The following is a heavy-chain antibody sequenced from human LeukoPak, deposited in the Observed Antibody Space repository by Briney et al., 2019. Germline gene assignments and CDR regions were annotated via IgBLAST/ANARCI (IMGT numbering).Heavy chain of an antibody. CDR1: GFTFSSYA. D-gene: IGHD3-22*01. CDR3: AMYYYDSSGYYSSYYYMDV. CDR2: IGGSSGNT. J-gene: IGHJ6*03. Sequence: GGSLRLSCAASGFTFSSYAMTWVRQAPGRGLEWVASIGGSSGNTYYADSVKGRFTISRDNSKNTLYLQMNSLRAEDTAVYHCAMYYYDSSGYYSSYYYMDVWGTGTTVTVSS. V-gene: IGHV3-23*01.